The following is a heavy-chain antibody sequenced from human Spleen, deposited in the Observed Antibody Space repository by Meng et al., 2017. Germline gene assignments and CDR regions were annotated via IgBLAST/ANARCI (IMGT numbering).Heavy chain of an antibody. V-gene: IGHV4-30-4*01. J-gene: IGHJ4*02. CDR2: IYYSGST. Sequence: QVQLQESGPGLVKPSQTLSLTCTVSGGSFSSGDYYWTWIRQPPGKGLEWIGYIYYSGSTYYNPSLKSRLTISVDTSKNQFSLKLSSVTAADTAMYYCARDLQGYIYAFDYWGQGTLVTVSS. CDR3: ARDLQGYIYAFDY. CDR1: GGSFSSGDYY. D-gene: IGHD5-18*01.